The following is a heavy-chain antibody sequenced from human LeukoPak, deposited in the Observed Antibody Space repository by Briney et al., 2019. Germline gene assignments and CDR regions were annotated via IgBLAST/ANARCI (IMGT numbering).Heavy chain of an antibody. CDR2: IFTSGST. J-gene: IGHJ4*02. CDR3: ARAGPYYDSRD. Sequence: PSETLSLTCTVPGGSISSYYWTWIRQPAGKGLEWIGRIFTSGSTNYNPSLKSRVTMSVDTSKNQFSLKLSSVTAADTAVYYCARAGPYYDSRDWGQGTLVTVSS. V-gene: IGHV4-4*07. CDR1: GGSISSYY. D-gene: IGHD3-22*01.